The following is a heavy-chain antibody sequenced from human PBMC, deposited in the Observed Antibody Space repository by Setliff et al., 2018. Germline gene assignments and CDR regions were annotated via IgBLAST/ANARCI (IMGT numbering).Heavy chain of an antibody. V-gene: IGHV4-61*09. CDR1: GGSISSRTYY. J-gene: IGHJ5*02. D-gene: IGHD3-22*01. CDR3: ARAHTWSLPNDNSGYPGWFDP. CDR2: IYTSWST. Sequence: SETLSLTCNVSGGSISSRTYYWSWIRQPAGKGLEWIGHIYTSWSTNYNPSLKSRVTMSVDTSKNHVSLKLSSVTAADTAVYYCARAHTWSLPNDNSGYPGWFDPWGQGTLVTVSS.